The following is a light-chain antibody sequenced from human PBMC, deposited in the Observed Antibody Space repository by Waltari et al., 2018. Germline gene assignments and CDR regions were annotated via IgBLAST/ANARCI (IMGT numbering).Light chain of an antibody. Sequence: QSVLTQPPSVSGAPGQRVTISCTGSSPHIGAGYDVPWYQPLPGTAPKLLIYGNSNRPSGVPDRFSGSKSGTSASLAITGLQAEDEADYYCQSYDSSLSGYVVFGGGTKLTVL. V-gene: IGLV1-40*01. J-gene: IGLJ2*01. CDR3: QSYDSSLSGYVV. CDR1: SPHIGAGYD. CDR2: GNS.